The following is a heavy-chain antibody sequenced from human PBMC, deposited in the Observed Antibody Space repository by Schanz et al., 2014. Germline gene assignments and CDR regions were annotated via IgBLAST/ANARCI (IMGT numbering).Heavy chain of an antibody. CDR3: AREKRRTEVGLDH. CDR1: GFTVNTNY. CDR2: MYINSGST. V-gene: IGHV3-53*01. Sequence: EVQLVESGGGLIHPGGSLRLSCAVSGFTVNTNYMSWVRQAPGKGLEWISSMYINSGSTQYADSVKGRFTISRDNAKNSLYLQMNSLRAEDTAVYYCAREKRRTEVGLDHWGQGTLVTVS. J-gene: IGHJ4*02.